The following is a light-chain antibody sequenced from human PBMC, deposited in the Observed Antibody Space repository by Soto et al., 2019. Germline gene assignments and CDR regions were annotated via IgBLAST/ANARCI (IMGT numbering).Light chain of an antibody. CDR2: DVS. CDR3: TSYTTSSTLV. Sequence: QSVLTQPASVSGPPGQSITISCTGTSSDVGGYNYVSWYQQYPGKAPKLMIYDVSNRPSGVSNRFSGSKSGNTASLTISGLQAEDEADYYCTSYTTSSTLVFGTGTKVTVL. V-gene: IGLV2-14*01. J-gene: IGLJ1*01. CDR1: SSDVGGYNY.